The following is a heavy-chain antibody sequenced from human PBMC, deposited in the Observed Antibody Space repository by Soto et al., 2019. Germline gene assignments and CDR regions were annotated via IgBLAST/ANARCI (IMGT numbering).Heavy chain of an antibody. Sequence: QVQLQESGPGLVKPSQTLSLTCTVSGGSISSGGYYWSWIRQHPGKGLEWIGYIYYSGSTYYNPSLQSRVTISVDTSKNQFSLKLTSVTAADTAVYYCARDRRVLWFGELLPGYNWFDPWGQGTLVTVSS. V-gene: IGHV4-31*03. CDR3: ARDRRVLWFGELLPGYNWFDP. J-gene: IGHJ5*02. CDR2: IYYSGST. D-gene: IGHD3-10*01. CDR1: GGSISSGGYY.